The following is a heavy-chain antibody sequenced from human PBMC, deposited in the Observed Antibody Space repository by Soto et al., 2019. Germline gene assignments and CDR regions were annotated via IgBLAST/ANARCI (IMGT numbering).Heavy chain of an antibody. Sequence: GGSLRLSCAASGFTFSSYAMSWVRQAPGKGLEWVSAISGSGGSTYYADSVKGRFTISRDNSKNTLYLQMNSLRAEDTAVYYCAKDRLTIFGVVPRLTLEYWGQGTLVTVSS. J-gene: IGHJ4*02. D-gene: IGHD3-3*01. CDR2: ISGSGGST. CDR3: AKDRLTIFGVVPRLTLEY. CDR1: GFTFSSYA. V-gene: IGHV3-23*01.